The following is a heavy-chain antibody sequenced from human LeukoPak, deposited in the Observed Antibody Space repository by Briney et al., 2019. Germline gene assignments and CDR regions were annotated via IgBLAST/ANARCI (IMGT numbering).Heavy chain of an antibody. J-gene: IGHJ4*02. CDR2: INHSGST. D-gene: IGHD6-19*01. CDR1: GGSFSGYY. CDR3: ARGGLSSGWYG. Sequence: PSETLSLTCAVYGGSFSGYYWSWIRQPPGKGLEWIGEINHSGSTNYNPSLKRRVAISVDTSKNQFSLRLNSVTAADTAVYYCARGGLSSGWYGWGQGTLVTVSS. V-gene: IGHV4-34*01.